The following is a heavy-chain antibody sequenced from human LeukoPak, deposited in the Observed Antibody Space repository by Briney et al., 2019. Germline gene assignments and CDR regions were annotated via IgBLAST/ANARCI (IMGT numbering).Heavy chain of an antibody. CDR2: ISSSGSTI. J-gene: IGHJ6*04. V-gene: IGHV3-48*03. D-gene: IGHD2-2*01. Sequence: GGSLGLSCAASGFTFSSYEMNWVRQAPGKGLEWVSYISSSGSTIYYADSVKGRFTISRDNAKNSLYLQMNSLRAEDTAVYYCARARPRDIVVVPAAKDHYYGMDVWGKGTTVTVSS. CDR3: ARARPRDIVVVPAAKDHYYGMDV. CDR1: GFTFSSYE.